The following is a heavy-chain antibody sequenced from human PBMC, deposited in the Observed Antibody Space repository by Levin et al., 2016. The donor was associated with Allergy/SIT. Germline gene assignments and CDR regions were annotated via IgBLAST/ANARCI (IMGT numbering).Heavy chain of an antibody. CDR2: IKQDGSEK. V-gene: IGHV3-7*01. CDR3: ARVKAVAGRDYFDY. CDR1: GFTFSSYW. Sequence: GESLKISCAASGFTFSSYWMSWVRQAPGKGLEWVANIKQDGSEKYYVDSVKGRFTISRDNAKNSLYLQMNSLRAEDTAVYYCARVKAVAGRDYFDYWGQGTLVTVSS. J-gene: IGHJ4*02. D-gene: IGHD6-19*01.